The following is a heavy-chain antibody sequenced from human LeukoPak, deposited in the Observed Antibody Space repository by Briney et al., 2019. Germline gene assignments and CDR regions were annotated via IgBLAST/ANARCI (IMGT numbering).Heavy chain of an antibody. CDR2: IYYSGRT. J-gene: IGHJ4*02. D-gene: IGHD6-19*01. Sequence: SETLSLTCTVSGGSISSYYWSWTRQPPGKGLEWIGYIYYSGRTNYNPSLKSRVTISVDTSKNQFSLKLSSVTAADTAVYYCARNVAVAGTVDYWGQGTLVTASS. V-gene: IGHV4-59*08. CDR3: ARNVAVAGTVDY. CDR1: GGSISSYY.